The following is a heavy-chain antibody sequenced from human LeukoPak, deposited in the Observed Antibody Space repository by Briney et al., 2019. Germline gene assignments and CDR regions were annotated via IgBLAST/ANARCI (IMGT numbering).Heavy chain of an antibody. CDR1: GGTFSIYS. CDR3: ARDRAAAGLNNWFDP. J-gene: IGHJ5*02. D-gene: IGHD6-13*01. CDR2: IVPIFGTA. Sequence: SVKVSCRASGGTFSIYSISWVRQAPGQGLEGMGGIVPIFGTADYAQKFQGRVTITGDESTSTAYMELSSLRSEDTAVYYCARDRAAAGLNNWFDPWGQGTLVTVSS. V-gene: IGHV1-69*13.